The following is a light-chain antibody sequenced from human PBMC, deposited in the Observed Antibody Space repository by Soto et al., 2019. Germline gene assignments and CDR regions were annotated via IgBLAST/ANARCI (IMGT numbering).Light chain of an antibody. CDR3: QSHDSSLSTYV. V-gene: IGLV1-40*01. CDR2: GHT. Sequence: SALTQPPSVSGAPGQRVTISCTGSSSNIGAGYDVHWYQQLPGTAPKLLIYGHTNRPSGVPDRFSGSKSGTSASLAITGLQAEDEADYFCQSHDSSLSTYVFGTGTKVTVL. J-gene: IGLJ1*01. CDR1: SSNIGAGYD.